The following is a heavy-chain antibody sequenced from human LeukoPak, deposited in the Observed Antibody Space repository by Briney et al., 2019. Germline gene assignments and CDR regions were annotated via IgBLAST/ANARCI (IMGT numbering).Heavy chain of an antibody. J-gene: IGHJ6*02. Sequence: ASVKVSCKASGYTFTSYGISWVRQAPGQGLEWMGWISAYNGNTNYAQKLQGRVTMTTDTSTSTAYMELRSLRSDDTAVHYCARDLRSEWLRFSYYYGMDVWGQGTTVTVSS. CDR3: ARDLRSEWLRFSYYYGMDV. CDR1: GYTFTSYG. V-gene: IGHV1-18*01. CDR2: ISAYNGNT. D-gene: IGHD5-12*01.